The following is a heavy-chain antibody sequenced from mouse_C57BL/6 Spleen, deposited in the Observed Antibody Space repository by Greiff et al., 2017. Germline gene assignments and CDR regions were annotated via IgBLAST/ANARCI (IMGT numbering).Heavy chain of an antibody. CDR3: AKEIKSVANWYFDV. J-gene: IGHJ1*03. Sequence: VQLQQSGPGLVQPSQSLSITCTVSGFSLTSYGVHWVRQSPGKGLEWLGVIWRGGSTDYNAAFMSRLSITKDNSKSQVFFKMNSLQADDTAIYYCAKEIKSVANWYFDVWGTGTTVTVSS. V-gene: IGHV2-5*01. D-gene: IGHD1-1*01. CDR1: GFSLTSYG. CDR2: IWRGGST.